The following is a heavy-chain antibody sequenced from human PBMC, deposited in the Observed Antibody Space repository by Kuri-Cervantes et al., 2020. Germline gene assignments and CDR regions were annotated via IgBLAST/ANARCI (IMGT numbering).Heavy chain of an antibody. D-gene: IGHD3-10*01. V-gene: IGHV1-3*02. CDR2: SNAGNGNT. CDR3: AKGGESGSASNYLQYFDY. CDR1: GYTFTTYA. Sequence: ASVKVSCKASGYTFTTYAMHWVRQAPGQRLEWMGWSNAGNGNTKYSQEFQGRVTITRDTSASTAYMELSSLRSEDTAVYFCAKGGESGSASNYLQYFDYWGQGTLVTVSS. J-gene: IGHJ4*02.